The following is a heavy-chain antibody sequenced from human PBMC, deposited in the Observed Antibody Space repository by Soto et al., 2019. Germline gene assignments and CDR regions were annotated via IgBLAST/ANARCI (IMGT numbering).Heavy chain of an antibody. D-gene: IGHD5-12*01. CDR3: ARDRGYSGYDSGAH. V-gene: IGHV3-30-3*01. J-gene: IGHJ4*02. CDR2: ISYDGSNK. Sequence: PGGSLRLSCVAPGFTFSSYAMHWVRQAPGKGLEWVAVISYDGSNKYHADSVKGRSTISRDNSKNTLYVQMDSLGAEDTAVYYCARDRGYSGYDSGAHWGQGTLVTVSS. CDR1: GFTFSSYA.